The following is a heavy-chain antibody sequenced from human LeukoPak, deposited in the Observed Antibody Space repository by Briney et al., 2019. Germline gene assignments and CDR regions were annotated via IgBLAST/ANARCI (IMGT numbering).Heavy chain of an antibody. D-gene: IGHD6-6*01. CDR3: ARSTQDSSTSFDY. J-gene: IGHJ4*02. CDR1: GGSITNYY. Sequence: SETLSLTCTVSGGSITNYYWGWIRQPPGKGLEYIGFIYHSGSTNYNPSLKSRVTMSVDKSKNQCSLRLSSVTAADTAIYFCARSTQDSSTSFDYWGPGNPGHRLL. V-gene: IGHV4-59*01. CDR2: IYHSGST.